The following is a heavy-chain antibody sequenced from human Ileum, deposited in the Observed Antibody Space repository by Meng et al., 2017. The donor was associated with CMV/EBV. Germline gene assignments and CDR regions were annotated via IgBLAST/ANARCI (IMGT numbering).Heavy chain of an antibody. CDR3: VKNNDKYQYGRGYFVN. CDR1: GFSFSSWG. Sequence: GESLKISCAASGFSFSSWGMHWVRQAPGKGLEWVAFTRYDESKKDHGDSVKGRFTISRDNAKNTLYLQMRSLGAEDTAKYYCVKNNDKYQYGRGYFVNWGQGTQVTVSS. J-gene: IGHJ4*02. CDR2: TRYDESKK. D-gene: IGHD2-15*01. V-gene: IGHV3-30*02.